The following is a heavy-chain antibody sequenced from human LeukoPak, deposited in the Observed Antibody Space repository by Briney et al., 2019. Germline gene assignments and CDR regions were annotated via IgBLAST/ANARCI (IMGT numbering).Heavy chain of an antibody. CDR2: ISGDGSRK. D-gene: IGHD2/OR15-2a*01. V-gene: IGHV3-11*01. CDR3: ARDFSHGGHDI. Sequence: GGPLRLSCVASGFTLDDYMSWIRQTPGRGLEWISYISGDGSRKFYADSVKGRFTVSRDNAKNSLYLQINVLRVEDTAVYYCARDFSHGGHDIWGQGTMVTVSS. J-gene: IGHJ3*02. CDR1: GFTLDDY.